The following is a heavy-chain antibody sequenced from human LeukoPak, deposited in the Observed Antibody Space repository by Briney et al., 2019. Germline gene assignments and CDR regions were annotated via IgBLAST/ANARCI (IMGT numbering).Heavy chain of an antibody. D-gene: IGHD2-21*02. CDR2: IYYSGDT. Sequence: SETLSLTCTVSGGSISSYYWSWIRQPPGKGLEWIAYIYYSGDTNYNPSLKSRVTISIDTSKNQFSLKLSSVAAADTAVYYCARPGPYCGGDCYPPSFDLWGRGTLVTVSS. V-gene: IGHV4-59*08. CDR3: ARPGPYCGGDCYPPSFDL. CDR1: GGSISSYY. J-gene: IGHJ2*01.